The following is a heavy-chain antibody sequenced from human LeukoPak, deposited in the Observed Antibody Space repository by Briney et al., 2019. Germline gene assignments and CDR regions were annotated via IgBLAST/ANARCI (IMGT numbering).Heavy chain of an antibody. CDR3: ARGREYSSSSAFDY. CDR1: GFTFSSHG. V-gene: IGHV3-33*01. Sequence: PGRSLRLSCAASGFTFSSHGMHWVRQAPGKGLEWVAVIWYDGSNKYYADSVKGRFTISRDNSKNTLYLQMNSLIAEDTAVYYCARGREYSSSSAFDYWGQGTLVTVSS. J-gene: IGHJ4*02. D-gene: IGHD6-6*01. CDR2: IWYDGSNK.